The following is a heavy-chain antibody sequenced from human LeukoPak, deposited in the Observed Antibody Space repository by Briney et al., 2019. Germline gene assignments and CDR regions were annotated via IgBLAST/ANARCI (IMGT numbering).Heavy chain of an antibody. CDR2: INHSGST. D-gene: IGHD2-21*02. V-gene: IGHV4-34*01. J-gene: IGHJ4*02. CDR1: GGSFSGYY. Sequence: PSETLSLTCAVYGGSFSGYYWSWIRQPPGKGLEWIGEINHSGSTNYNPSLKSRVTISVDTSKNQFSLKLSSVTAADTAVYYCARDYCGGDCNFYYFDYWGQGTPVTVSS. CDR3: ARDYCGGDCNFYYFDY.